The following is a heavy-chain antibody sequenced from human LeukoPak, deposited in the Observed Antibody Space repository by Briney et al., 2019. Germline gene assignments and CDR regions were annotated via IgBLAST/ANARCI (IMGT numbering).Heavy chain of an antibody. D-gene: IGHD6-19*01. Sequence: PGGSLRLSCAASGFTFSSYDMSWVRQAPGKGLEWVSAISGSGGSTYYADSVKGRFTISRDNSKNTLYLQMNSLRAEDTAVYYCAKTRSLGQWLPTGASDIWGQGTMVTVSS. CDR3: AKTRSLGQWLPTGASDI. V-gene: IGHV3-23*01. J-gene: IGHJ3*02. CDR2: ISGSGGST. CDR1: GFTFSSYD.